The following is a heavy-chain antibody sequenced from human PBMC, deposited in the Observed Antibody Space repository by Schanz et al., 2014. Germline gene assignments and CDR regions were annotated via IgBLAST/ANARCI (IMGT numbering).Heavy chain of an antibody. CDR2: VSSSSSYT. Sequence: PGGSLRLSCAASGFTFSDYYMSWIRQAPGKGLEWVSYVSSSSSYTHYADSVKGRFTISRDNAKNSLYLQMNSLRAEDAALYCWARDRRNADLDYWGQGTLVTVSS. CDR1: GFTFSDYY. J-gene: IGHJ4*02. D-gene: IGHD1-1*01. V-gene: IGHV3-11*06. CDR3: ARDRRNADLDY.